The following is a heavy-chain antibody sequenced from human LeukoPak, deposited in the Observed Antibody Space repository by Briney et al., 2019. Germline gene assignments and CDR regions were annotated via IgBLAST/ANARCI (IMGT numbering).Heavy chain of an antibody. J-gene: IGHJ4*02. CDR1: GGSISSYY. CDR3: ASGVVYYYDSSGYLDY. CDR2: IYYSGST. D-gene: IGHD3-22*01. Sequence: SETLSLTCTVSGGSISSYYWSWIRQPPGKGLEWIGYIYYSGSTNYNPSLKSRVTISVDTSKNQFSLKLSSVNAADTAVYYCASGVVYYYDSSGYLDYWRQGTLVTVSS. V-gene: IGHV4-59*01.